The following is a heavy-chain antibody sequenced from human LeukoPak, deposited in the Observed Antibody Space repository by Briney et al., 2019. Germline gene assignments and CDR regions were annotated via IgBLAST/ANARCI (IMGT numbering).Heavy chain of an antibody. CDR2: IYHSGST. V-gene: IGHV4-38-2*02. CDR3: ARGSSSSHEYNWFDP. D-gene: IGHD6-13*01. CDR1: GYSISSGYY. J-gene: IGHJ5*02. Sequence: SETLSLTCTVSGYSISSGYYWGWIRQPPGKGLEWIGSIYHSGSTYYNPSLKSRVTISVDTSKNQFSLKLSSVTAADTAVYYCARGSSSSHEYNWFDPWGQGTLVTVSS.